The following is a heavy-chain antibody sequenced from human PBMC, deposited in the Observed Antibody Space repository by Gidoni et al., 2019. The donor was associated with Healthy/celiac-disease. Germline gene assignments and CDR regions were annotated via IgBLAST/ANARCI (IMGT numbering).Heavy chain of an antibody. CDR1: GYTVTGYY. CDR3: ARGTSPTYYYGSGSYYNPYYYYGMDV. Sequence: QVQLVQSGAEVKKPGASVKVSCKASGYTVTGYYMQWVRQAPGQGLEWMGWINPNSGGTNYAQKFQGWVTMTRDTSISTAYMELSRLRSDDTAVYYCARGTSPTYYYGSGSYYNPYYYYGMDVWGQGTTVTVSS. J-gene: IGHJ6*02. CDR2: INPNSGGT. D-gene: IGHD3-10*01. V-gene: IGHV1-2*04.